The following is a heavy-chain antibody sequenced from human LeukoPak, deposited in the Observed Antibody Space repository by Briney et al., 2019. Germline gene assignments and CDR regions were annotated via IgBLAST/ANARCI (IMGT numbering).Heavy chain of an antibody. CDR2: IYYSGST. Sequence: SGTLSLTCTVSGGSISSYYWSWIRQPPGKGLEWIGYIYYSGSTNYNSSLKSRVTISVDTSKNQFSLKLSSVTAADTAVYYCARTYSSGWSVEYFQHWGQGTLVTVSS. J-gene: IGHJ1*01. CDR3: ARTYSSGWSVEYFQH. CDR1: GGSISSYY. V-gene: IGHV4-59*01. D-gene: IGHD6-19*01.